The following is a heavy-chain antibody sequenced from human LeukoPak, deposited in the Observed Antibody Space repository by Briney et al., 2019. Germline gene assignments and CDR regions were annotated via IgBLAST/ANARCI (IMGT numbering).Heavy chain of an antibody. J-gene: IGHJ6*03. CDR1: GYTFTGYY. V-gene: IGHV1-2*02. CDR3: ARGGIPVFDYYIDV. Sequence: ASVKVSCKASGYTFTGYYMQWVRQAPGQGLEWMGWINPNSGGTNYAQNFQGRVTMTRDTSINTAYMELSRLRSDDTAVYYCARGGIPVFDYYIDVWGKGTTVTVSS. D-gene: IGHD6-19*01. CDR2: INPNSGGT.